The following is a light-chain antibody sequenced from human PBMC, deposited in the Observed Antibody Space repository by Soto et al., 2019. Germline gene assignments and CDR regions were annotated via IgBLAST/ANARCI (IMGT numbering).Light chain of an antibody. CDR3: QQRINWPLT. CDR1: QSVTTF. V-gene: IGKV3-11*01. Sequence: EIVLTQSPATLSLSPGERATLPCRASQSVTTFLAWYQQKPGQAPRLLIYDASSRATGIPARFGGSGSGTDFTLTISSLEPEDFAVYYCQQRINWPLTFGGGTKVEIK. J-gene: IGKJ4*01. CDR2: DAS.